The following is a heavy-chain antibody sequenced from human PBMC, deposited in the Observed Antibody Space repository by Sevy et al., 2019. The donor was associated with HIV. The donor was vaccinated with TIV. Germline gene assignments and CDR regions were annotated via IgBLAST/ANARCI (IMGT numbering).Heavy chain of an antibody. J-gene: IGHJ5*02. D-gene: IGHD6-19*01. V-gene: IGHV3-23*01. Sequence: GGSLRLSCAASGFTFSSYAMSWVRQAPGKGLEWVSAISGSGGSTYYADSVKGRSTITSANSKTTMYLQMISLRAEDTAVYDCAKVSGYSSGSYNWFDPWGQGTLVTVSS. CDR2: ISGSGGST. CDR3: AKVSGYSSGSYNWFDP. CDR1: GFTFSSYA.